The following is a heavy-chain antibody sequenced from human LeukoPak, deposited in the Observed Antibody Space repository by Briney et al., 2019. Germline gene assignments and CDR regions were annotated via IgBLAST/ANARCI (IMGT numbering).Heavy chain of an antibody. D-gene: IGHD3-9*01. V-gene: IGHV3-23*01. Sequence: GRSLRLSCAASGFTFSSYAMSWVRQAPGKGLEWVSAIVGGGETTFYADSVKGRFTISRDNSKNIMYLQMNSLRVEDTAVYYCAKDRWILRFFDWLLSNWGQGTLVTVSS. CDR3: AKDRWILRFFDWLLSN. CDR1: GFTFSSYA. CDR2: IVGGGETT. J-gene: IGHJ4*02.